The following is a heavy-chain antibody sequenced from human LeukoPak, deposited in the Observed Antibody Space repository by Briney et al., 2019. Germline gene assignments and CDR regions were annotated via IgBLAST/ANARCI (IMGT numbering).Heavy chain of an antibody. V-gene: IGHV1-69*05. CDR3: ARERPPGDSSSWFLEGYFDI. Sequence: GSSVKVSCKASGGTFSSYAITWVRQAPGQGLEWMGRLIPIFGTANYAQKFQGRVTITTDESTSTAYMELSTLRSDDTAVYYCARERPPGDSSSWFLEGYFDIWGQGTLVTVSS. J-gene: IGHJ4*02. CDR2: LIPIFGTA. D-gene: IGHD6-13*01. CDR1: GGTFSSYA.